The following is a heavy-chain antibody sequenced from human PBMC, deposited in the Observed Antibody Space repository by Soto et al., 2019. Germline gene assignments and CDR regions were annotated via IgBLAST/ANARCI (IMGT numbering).Heavy chain of an antibody. CDR1: GGTFSSYA. CDR2: IIPIFGTA. Sequence: GASVKVSCKASGGTFSSYAISWVRQAPGQGLEWMGGIIPIFGTANYAQKFQGRVTITADKSTSTAYMELSSLRSEDTAVYYCARAYSSLGGNPSLFFDYWGQGTLVTV. V-gene: IGHV1-69*06. D-gene: IGHD2-15*01. J-gene: IGHJ4*02. CDR3: ARAYSSLGGNPSLFFDY.